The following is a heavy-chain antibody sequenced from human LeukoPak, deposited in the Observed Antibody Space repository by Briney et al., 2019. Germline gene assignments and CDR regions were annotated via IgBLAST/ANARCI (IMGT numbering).Heavy chain of an antibody. CDR2: IHYSGST. CDR3: ARVRDRSSYFYDLDY. D-gene: IGHD3-22*01. J-gene: IGHJ4*02. V-gene: IGHV4-59*01. CDR1: GGSISSYY. Sequence: SETLSLTCTASGGSISSYYWSWIRQPPGKGLEWIGCIHYSGSTNYNPSLKSRVTISVDTSKNQFSLKLSSVTAADTAVYYCARVRDRSSYFYDLDYWGQGTLVTVSS.